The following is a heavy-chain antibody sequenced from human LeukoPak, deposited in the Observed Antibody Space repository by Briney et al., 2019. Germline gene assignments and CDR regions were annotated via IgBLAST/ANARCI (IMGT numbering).Heavy chain of an antibody. D-gene: IGHD6-13*01. CDR2: ITPNNGGT. V-gene: IGHV1-2*02. J-gene: IGHJ1*01. Sequence: ASVKVSCKASGYAFSDYYIHWVRQAPGQGLEWVGCITPNNGGTNYAREFQGRVTMTRDTSISTTYMELSGLTSDDTAVYYCARAKVTAGIISYLPHWGQGTLVTVSS. CDR1: GYAFSDYY. CDR3: ARAKVTAGIISYLPH.